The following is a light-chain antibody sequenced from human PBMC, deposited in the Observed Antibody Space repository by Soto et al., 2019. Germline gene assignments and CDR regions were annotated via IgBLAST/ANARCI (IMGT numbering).Light chain of an antibody. V-gene: IGKV1-27*01. J-gene: IGKJ1*01. Sequence: DIQMTQSPSSLSASVGDSVTITCRASQGINNYLAWYQQKPGKVPVLLIYSASTLKSGVPSRFSGRGAGTDFTLTISSLQPEDFPTYYCQKYDRAPRTFGQGTKVDIK. CDR1: QGINNY. CDR3: QKYDRAPRT. CDR2: SAS.